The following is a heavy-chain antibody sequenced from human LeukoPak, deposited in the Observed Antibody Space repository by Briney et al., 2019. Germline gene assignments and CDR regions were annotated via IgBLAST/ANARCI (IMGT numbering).Heavy chain of an antibody. J-gene: IGHJ4*02. CDR2: IYYSGST. CDR3: ARSYNYYDSSGYSY. Sequence: SETLSLTCTVSGGSISSYYWSWIRQPPGKGLEWIGYIYYSGSTNYNPSLKSRVTISVDTSKNQFSLKLSSVTAADTAVYYCARSYNYYDSSGYSYRGQGTLVTVSS. D-gene: IGHD3-22*01. V-gene: IGHV4-59*01. CDR1: GGSISSYY.